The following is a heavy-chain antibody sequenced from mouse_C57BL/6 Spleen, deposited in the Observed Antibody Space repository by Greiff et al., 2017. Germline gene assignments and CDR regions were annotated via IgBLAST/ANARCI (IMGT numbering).Heavy chain of an antibody. J-gene: IGHJ4*01. CDR2: IYPGDGDT. CDR1: GYAFSSYW. CDR3: AKQDRVYYYGSSDEDY. Sequence: QVQLQQSGAELVKPGASVKISCKASGYAFSSYWMNWVKQRPGKGLEWIGQIYPGDGDTNYNGKFKGKATLTADKSSSTAYMQRSSLTSEDSAVYFCAKQDRVYYYGSSDEDYWGQGTSVTVSS. D-gene: IGHD1-1*01. V-gene: IGHV1-80*01.